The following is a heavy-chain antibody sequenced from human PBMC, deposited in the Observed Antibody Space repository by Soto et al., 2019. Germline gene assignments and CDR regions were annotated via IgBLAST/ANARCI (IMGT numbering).Heavy chain of an antibody. CDR3: ARAVSARRFDY. V-gene: IGHV3-74*01. CDR1: VFTFSMYW. D-gene: IGHD6-6*01. Sequence: GPLRLSCVVSVFTFSMYWMHWVRQVPGQSPFWVSRISDDGTTTNYADSVRGRFTISRDNSKNTLHLQMNSLRAEGTAVYYCARAVSARRFDYWGQGTLVTVSS. CDR2: ISDDGTTT. J-gene: IGHJ4*02.